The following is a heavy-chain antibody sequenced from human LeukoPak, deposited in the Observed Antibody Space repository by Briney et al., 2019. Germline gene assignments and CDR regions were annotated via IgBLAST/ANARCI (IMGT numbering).Heavy chain of an antibody. CDR3: AKDKVAVYYYYYMDV. D-gene: IGHD6-19*01. V-gene: IGHV3-9*01. CDR2: ISWNSGSI. CDR1: GFTFDDYA. Sequence: GGSLRLSCEASGFTFDDYAMHWVRQAPGKGLEWVSGISWNSGSIGYADSVKGRFTISRDNAKNSLYLQMNSLRAEDTALYYCAKDKVAVYYYYYMDVWGKGTTVTVSS. J-gene: IGHJ6*03.